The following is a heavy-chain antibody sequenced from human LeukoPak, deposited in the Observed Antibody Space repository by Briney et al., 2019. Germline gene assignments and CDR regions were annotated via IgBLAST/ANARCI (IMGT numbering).Heavy chain of an antibody. V-gene: IGHV3-53*01. CDR3: AKKGPRMYPSLSFDY. D-gene: IGHD2-2*01. J-gene: IGHJ4*02. CDR2: IYSGGST. Sequence: GGSLRLSCAVSGFPVNSNYMTWVRQAPGKGLEWVSVIYSGGSTYYADSVKGRFTISRDNSKNTLYLQMNSLRAEDTAVYYCAKKGPRMYPSLSFDYWGQGTLVTVSS. CDR1: GFPVNSNY.